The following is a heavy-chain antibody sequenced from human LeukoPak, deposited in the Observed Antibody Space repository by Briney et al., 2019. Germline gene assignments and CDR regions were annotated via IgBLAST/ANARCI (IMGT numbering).Heavy chain of an antibody. CDR3: ARLSGSGGWYPWAFDI. V-gene: IGHV4-59*08. CDR2: IYYSGST. J-gene: IGHJ3*02. Sequence: SETLSLTCTDSGGSISSSYWSWIRQPPGKGLEWIGYIYYSGSTNYNFSLKSRVTISVDTSKNQFSLKLSSVTAADTAVYYCARLSGSGGWYPWAFDIWGRGTLVTVSS. CDR1: GGSISSSY. D-gene: IGHD6-19*01.